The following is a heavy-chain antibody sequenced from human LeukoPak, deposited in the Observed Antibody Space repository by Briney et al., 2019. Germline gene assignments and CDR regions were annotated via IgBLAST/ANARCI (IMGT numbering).Heavy chain of an antibody. CDR3: ARDPYSSSWPYGMDV. D-gene: IGHD6-13*01. V-gene: IGHV3-7*05. J-gene: IGHJ6*02. CDR1: GFTFSNYW. Sequence: PGGSLRLSCTASGFTFSNYWMSWVRQTPEKGLEWVANIKQDGSETVYVGSVKGRFTISRDNAQSSLYLQMNSLRAEDTAVYYCARDPYSSSWPYGMDVWGQGTTVTVSS. CDR2: IKQDGSET.